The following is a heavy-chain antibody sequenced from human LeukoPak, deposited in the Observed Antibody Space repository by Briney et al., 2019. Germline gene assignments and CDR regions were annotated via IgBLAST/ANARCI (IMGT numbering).Heavy chain of an antibody. CDR2: INPSGGST. V-gene: IGHV1-46*01. D-gene: IGHD1-1*01. CDR1: GYTFTSYY. Sequence: GASVKVSCKASGYTFTSYYIDWVRQAPGQGLEWMGVINPSGGSTRYAQKFQGRVTMTGDTSTRTVYMELSSLTSADTAVYYCARGTTDDYWGQGIPVTVSS. J-gene: IGHJ4*02. CDR3: ARGTTDDY.